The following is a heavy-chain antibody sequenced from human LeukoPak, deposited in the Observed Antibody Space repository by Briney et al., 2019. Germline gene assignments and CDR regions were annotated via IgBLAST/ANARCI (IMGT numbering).Heavy chain of an antibody. D-gene: IGHD3-22*01. V-gene: IGHV4-30-4*01. CDR2: MYYSGST. CDR3: ARPYYYDSRIDP. CDR1: GGSITSGDYY. Sequence: PSQTLSLTCTVSGGSITSGDYYWSWIRQPPGKGLEGIAYMYYSGSTYYNPSLKSRVTMSADTSKNQFSLKLSSVTAADTAVYYCARPYYYDSRIDPWGQGTLVTVSS. J-gene: IGHJ5*02.